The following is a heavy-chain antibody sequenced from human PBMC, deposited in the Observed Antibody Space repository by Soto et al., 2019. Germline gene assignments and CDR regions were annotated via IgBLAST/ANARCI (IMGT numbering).Heavy chain of an antibody. CDR3: ARAAGRFGGLFWFAP. CDR1: GYTFTSYN. Sequence: QVQLVQSGAEVKKPGASVKVSCKASGYTFTSYNIHWVRQAPGQGLEWVGMINPRGFFTTYAQKFRGRVTMTGDTSTSVVYMELTNLRSGDTAMYYCARAAGRFGGLFWFAPWGQGTLVSVSS. J-gene: IGHJ5*02. V-gene: IGHV1-46*01. D-gene: IGHD3-10*01. CDR2: INPRGFFT.